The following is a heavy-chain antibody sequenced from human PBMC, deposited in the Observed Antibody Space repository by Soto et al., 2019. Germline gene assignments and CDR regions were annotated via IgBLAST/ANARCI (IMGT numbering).Heavy chain of an antibody. CDR3: ARLYCSSTSCYFRGGNWFDP. CDR1: GGSISCSNW. J-gene: IGHJ5*02. CDR2: IYHSGST. Sequence: KTSETLSLTCAVSGGSISCSNWWSWVRQPPGKGLEWIGEIYHSGSTNYNPSLKSRVTISVDKSKNQFSLKLSSVTAADTAVYYCARLYCSSTSCYFRGGNWFDPWGQGTLVTVSS. V-gene: IGHV4-4*02. D-gene: IGHD2-2*01.